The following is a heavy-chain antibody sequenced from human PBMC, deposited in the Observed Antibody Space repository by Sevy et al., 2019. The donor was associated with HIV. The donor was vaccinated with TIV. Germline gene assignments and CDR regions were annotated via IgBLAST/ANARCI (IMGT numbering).Heavy chain of an antibody. V-gene: IGHV3-7*01. J-gene: IGHJ6*02. CDR1: EFTFSSYW. D-gene: IGHD1-26*01. Sequence: GGSLRLSCAASEFTFSSYWMRWVRQAPGKGLEWVANIKQDGSEKYYVDSVKGRFTISRDNAKNSLYLQMNSLRAEDTAVYYCARSGGSYDYGMDVWGQGTTFTVSS. CDR3: ARSGGSYDYGMDV. CDR2: IKQDGSEK.